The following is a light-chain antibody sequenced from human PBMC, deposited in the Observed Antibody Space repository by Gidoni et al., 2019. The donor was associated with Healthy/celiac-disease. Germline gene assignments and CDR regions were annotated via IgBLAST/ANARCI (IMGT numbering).Light chain of an antibody. V-gene: IGLV2-8*01. CDR3: SSYAGSPYVV. CDR2: EVS. CDR1: SSDVGGYNY. J-gene: IGLJ2*01. Sequence: QSALTQPPSASGSPGQSVTISCTGTSSDVGGYNYVSWYQQRPGKAPKLIIYEVSKRPAGVPDRCSGAKSGNTASLTVAVLQAEDEADYYCSSYAGSPYVVFGGGTKRTVL.